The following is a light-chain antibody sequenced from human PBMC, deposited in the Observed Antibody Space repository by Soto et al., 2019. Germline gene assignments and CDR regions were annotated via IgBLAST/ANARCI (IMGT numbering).Light chain of an antibody. CDR2: AAS. CDR1: QDINNY. J-gene: IGKJ5*01. Sequence: DIQMTQSPSSLSASVGDRVTITCQASQDINNYLSWYQQKPGKAPKLLIYAASTLQSGVPSRFSGSGSGTDFTLTISSLQPEDFATYYCQQLNSYPQFGQGTRLEIK. CDR3: QQLNSYPQ. V-gene: IGKV1-9*01.